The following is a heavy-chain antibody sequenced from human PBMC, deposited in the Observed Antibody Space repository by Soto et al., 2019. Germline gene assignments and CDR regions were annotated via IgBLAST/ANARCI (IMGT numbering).Heavy chain of an antibody. CDR2: INVYNGNT. CDR3: ARDALYDYVWGSYRPYYFDY. CDR1: GYTFTSYA. V-gene: IGHV1-18*01. J-gene: IGHJ4*02. D-gene: IGHD3-16*02. Sequence: ASVKVSCKASGYTFTSYAISWVRQAPGQGLEWMGWINVYNGNTKYAQKFQGRVTMTTDTSTSTVYMELRSLTSDDTAVYYCARDALYDYVWGSYRPYYFDYWGQGTLVTVSS.